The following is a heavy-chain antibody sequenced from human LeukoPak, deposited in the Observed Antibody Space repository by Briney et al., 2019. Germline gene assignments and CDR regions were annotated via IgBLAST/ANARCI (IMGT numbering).Heavy chain of an antibody. CDR2: IYYSGST. Sequence: SETLSLTCTVSGGSISSGGYYWSWIRQHPGKGLEWIGYIYYSGSTYYNPSLKSRVTISVDTSKNQFSLKLSSVTAADTAVYYCARDLNGIAVAGPYYYYYYGMDVWGQGTTVTVSS. J-gene: IGHJ6*02. CDR3: ARDLNGIAVAGPYYYYYYGMDV. V-gene: IGHV4-31*03. CDR1: GGSISSGGYY. D-gene: IGHD6-19*01.